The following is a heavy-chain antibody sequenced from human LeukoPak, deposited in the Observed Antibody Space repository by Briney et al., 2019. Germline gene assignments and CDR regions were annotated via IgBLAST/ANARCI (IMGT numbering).Heavy chain of an antibody. D-gene: IGHD5-18*01. V-gene: IGHV3-23*01. J-gene: IGHJ4*02. Sequence: GGSLRLSCAASGFTFSSYAMSWVRQAPGKGLEWVSTISGSGGSASYADSVKGRFTISRDNSKNTLFLQMNSLRAEDTAVYYCAKDDRIQTRRYSYNYWGQGTLVTVSS. CDR3: AKDDRIQTRRYSYNY. CDR1: GFTFSSYA. CDR2: ISGSGGSA.